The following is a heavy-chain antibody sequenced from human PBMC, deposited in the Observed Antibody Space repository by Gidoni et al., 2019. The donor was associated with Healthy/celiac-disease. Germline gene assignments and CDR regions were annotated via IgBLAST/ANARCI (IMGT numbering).Heavy chain of an antibody. CDR1: GGSISRGSYY. Sequence: QVQLQESGPGLVKPSQTLSLTCTVSGGSISRGSYYWSWIRQPAGKGLEWIGRIYTSGSTNYNPSLKSRVTISVDTSKNQFSLKLSSVTAADTAVYYCARGVVPAGGYNWFDPWGQGTLVTVSS. D-gene: IGHD2-2*01. CDR3: ARGVVPAGGYNWFDP. V-gene: IGHV4-61*02. J-gene: IGHJ5*02. CDR2: IYTSGST.